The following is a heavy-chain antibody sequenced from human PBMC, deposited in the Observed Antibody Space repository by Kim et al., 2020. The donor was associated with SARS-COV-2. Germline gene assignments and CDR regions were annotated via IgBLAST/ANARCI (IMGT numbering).Heavy chain of an antibody. CDR1: GFTFSSYA. J-gene: IGHJ4*02. D-gene: IGHD3-9*01. V-gene: IGHV3-23*01. Sequence: GGSLRLSCAASGFTFSSYAMSWVRQAPGKGLEWVAAISGSGGSTYYADSVKGRFTISRDNSKNTLYLQMNSLRAEDTAVYYCAKGGAILKTYIDYWGQGTLVTVSS. CDR2: ISGSGGST. CDR3: AKGGAILKTYIDY.